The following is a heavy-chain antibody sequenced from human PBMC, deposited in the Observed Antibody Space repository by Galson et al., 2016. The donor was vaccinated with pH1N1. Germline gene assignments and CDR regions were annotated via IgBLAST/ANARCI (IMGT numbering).Heavy chain of an antibody. Sequence: QSGAEVKKPGESLKISCKGSGHKFTSSWIGWVRQMPGKGLEWMGIIYLGGSLIRYRPSFQGQVTISADKSCNIVYLEWGSLKASATAMYYCARQNDYGDYRGDAFDIWGQGTMVTVSS. J-gene: IGHJ3*02. CDR2: IYLGGSLI. CDR1: GHKFTSSW. CDR3: ARQNDYGDYRGDAFDI. V-gene: IGHV5-51*01. D-gene: IGHD4-17*01.